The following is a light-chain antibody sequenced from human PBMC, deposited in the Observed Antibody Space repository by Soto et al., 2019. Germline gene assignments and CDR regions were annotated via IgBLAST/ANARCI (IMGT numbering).Light chain of an antibody. CDR1: QNVRTF. V-gene: IGKV3-11*01. CDR2: GAS. J-gene: IGKJ1*01. CDR3: QQNSHWPPWT. Sequence: EVVLTQSPATLSLSPGERATLSCRASQNVRTFLDWYQQKPGQAPRLLIYGASNRATGIPARFSGSGSGTDFTLTISGLEPEDFACYYCQQNSHWPPWTFGQGTRVQIQ.